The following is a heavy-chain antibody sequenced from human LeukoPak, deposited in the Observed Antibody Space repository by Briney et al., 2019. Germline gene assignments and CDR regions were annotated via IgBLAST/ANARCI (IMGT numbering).Heavy chain of an antibody. V-gene: IGHV4-39*07. Sequence: PSETLSLTCTVSGGSISSSSYYWGWIRQPPGKGLEWIGSIYYSGSTYYNPSLKSRVTISVDTSKNQFSLKLSSVTAADTAVYYCARAAVAGPVDYWGQGTLVTVSS. CDR1: GGSISSSSYY. CDR3: ARAAVAGPVDY. J-gene: IGHJ4*02. CDR2: IYYSGST. D-gene: IGHD6-19*01.